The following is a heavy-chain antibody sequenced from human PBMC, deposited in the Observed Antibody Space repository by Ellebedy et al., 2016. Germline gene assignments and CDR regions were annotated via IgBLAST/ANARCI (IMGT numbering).Heavy chain of an antibody. CDR2: IYHSGST. CDR1: GGSISSGGYS. Sequence: SETLSLTCAVSGGSISSGGYSWSWIRQPPGTGLEWIGYIYHSGSTYYTPSLKSRVTISVDRSTNQFSLKLSSVTAADTAVYYCARGGPSIAARGAYYWGQGTLVTVSS. J-gene: IGHJ4*02. V-gene: IGHV4-30-2*01. CDR3: ARGGPSIAARGAYY. D-gene: IGHD6-6*01.